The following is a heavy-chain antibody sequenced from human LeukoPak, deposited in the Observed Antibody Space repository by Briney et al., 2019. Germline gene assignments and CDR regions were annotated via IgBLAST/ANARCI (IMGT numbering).Heavy chain of an antibody. CDR2: IHYDGTYT. CDR3: ARGAEGHNYGELDS. V-gene: IGHV3-74*01. CDR1: GFTFSTYW. Sequence: PGGSLRLSCAASGFTFSTYWMHWVRQIPGKGLVWLSRIHYDGTYTTYVDSVRGRSTISRDNTKSTLYLQMNSLRADDTAVYYCARGAEGHNYGELDSWGQGTLVTVSS. J-gene: IGHJ5*01. D-gene: IGHD5-18*01.